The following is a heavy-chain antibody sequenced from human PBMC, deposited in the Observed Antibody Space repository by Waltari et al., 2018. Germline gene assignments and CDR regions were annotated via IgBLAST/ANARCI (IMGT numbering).Heavy chain of an antibody. D-gene: IGHD6-6*01. CDR2: IIPRFNTP. CDR1: GGTFNSFA. V-gene: IGHV1-69*13. Sequence: QLVQSGAEVKKPGSSVIVSCKAAGGTFNSFALSWVRQATGQGLEWMGGIIPRFNTPTYARKFQGRLTVTADESTSTAYMELNSLRSEDSALYYCATRIPSDHSGSFYYYGMDVWGQGTTVTVSS. CDR3: ATRIPSDHSGSFYYYGMDV. J-gene: IGHJ6*02.